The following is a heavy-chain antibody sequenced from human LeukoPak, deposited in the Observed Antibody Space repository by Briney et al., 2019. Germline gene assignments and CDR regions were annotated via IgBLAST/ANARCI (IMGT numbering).Heavy chain of an antibody. Sequence: GGSLRLSCAASGFTFSSYAMSWVRQAPGKGLEWVSAISGSGGSTYYADSVKGRFTISRDDSKNTLYLQMNSLRAEDTAVYYCAKDLTVTTDYFDYWGQGTLVTVSS. CDR1: GFTFSSYA. V-gene: IGHV3-23*01. CDR2: ISGSGGST. J-gene: IGHJ4*02. D-gene: IGHD4-17*01. CDR3: AKDLTVTTDYFDY.